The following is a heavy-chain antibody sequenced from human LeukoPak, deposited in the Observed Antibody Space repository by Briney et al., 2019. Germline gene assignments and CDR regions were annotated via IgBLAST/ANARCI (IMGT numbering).Heavy chain of an antibody. Sequence: GRSLRLSCAASGFAFSSYAIHWVRQAPGKGLEWVANIKHDEGEKNYLDSVKGRFTISRDNAQNSLYLQMNGLRVEDTAVYYCTRRLDDWGQGTLVTVSS. CDR2: IKHDEGEK. CDR1: GFAFSSYA. CDR3: TRRLDD. V-gene: IGHV3-7*01. J-gene: IGHJ4*02. D-gene: IGHD3-16*01.